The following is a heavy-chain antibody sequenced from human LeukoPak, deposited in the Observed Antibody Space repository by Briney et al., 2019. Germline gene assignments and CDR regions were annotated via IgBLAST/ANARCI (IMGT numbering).Heavy chain of an antibody. CDR3: AKDAPASSSGYYYYYGMDV. CDR1: GFTFADYA. V-gene: IGHV3-43*02. Sequence: GGSLRLSCTASGFTFADYAMHWVRQAPGKGLEWVSLISGDGETIYYADSVKGRSTISRDNSKNSLYLQMNSLRTEDTALYYCAKDAPASSSGYYYYYGMDVWDQGTTVTVSS. CDR2: ISGDGETI. J-gene: IGHJ6*02. D-gene: IGHD6-6*01.